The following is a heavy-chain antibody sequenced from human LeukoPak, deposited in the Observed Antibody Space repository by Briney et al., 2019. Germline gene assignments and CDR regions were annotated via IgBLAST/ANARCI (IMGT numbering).Heavy chain of an antibody. Sequence: SETLSLTCAVYGGSFSGYYWSWIRQPPGKGLEWIGEINHSGSTNYNPSLKSRVTVSVDTSKNQFSLKLSSVTAADTAVYYCARGFMGYDILTYYYYYMDVWGKGTTVTVSS. V-gene: IGHV4-34*01. D-gene: IGHD3-9*01. CDR3: ARGFMGYDILTYYYYYMDV. CDR1: GGSFSGYY. J-gene: IGHJ6*03. CDR2: INHSGST.